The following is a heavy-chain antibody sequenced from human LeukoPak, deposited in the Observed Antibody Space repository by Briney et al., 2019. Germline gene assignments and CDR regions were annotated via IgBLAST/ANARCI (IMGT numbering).Heavy chain of an antibody. V-gene: IGHV1-2*02. CDR3: ARVRAARDPRLYWFDR. J-gene: IGHJ5*02. D-gene: IGHD6-6*01. CDR2: INPNSGGT. CDR1: GYTFTGYY. Sequence: GASVKVSCKASGYTFTGYYMHWVRQAPGQGLEWMGWINPNSGGTNYAQKFQGRVTMTRDTSISTAYMELSRLRSDDTAVCYCARVRAARDPRLYWFDRWGQGTLVTVSS.